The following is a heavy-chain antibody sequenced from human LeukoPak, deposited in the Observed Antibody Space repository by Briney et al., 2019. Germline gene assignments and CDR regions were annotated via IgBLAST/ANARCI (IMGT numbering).Heavy chain of an antibody. D-gene: IGHD3-22*01. Sequence: ASVKVSCKASGYTFTSYGITWVRQAPGQGLEWMAWISANNGNTNYAQKLQGRVTMTTDTSTSTAYMELRSLRSDDTAVYCCARSDYYDTSGPAHIFDYWGQGTLVTVSS. CDR2: ISANNGNT. CDR1: GYTFTSYG. CDR3: ARSDYYDTSGPAHIFDY. J-gene: IGHJ4*02. V-gene: IGHV1-18*01.